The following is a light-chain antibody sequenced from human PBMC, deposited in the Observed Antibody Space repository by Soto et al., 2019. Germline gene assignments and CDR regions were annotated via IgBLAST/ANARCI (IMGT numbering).Light chain of an antibody. Sequence: DIQMTQTPSTLSASVGDRVTITCRASQSISSWLAWYQQKPGTAPKLLIYKASSLESGVPSRFSGSGSGTEFTLTISSLQPEDFATYYCQQYDTYLYTFGQGTRLEIK. CDR3: QQYDTYLYT. V-gene: IGKV1-5*03. J-gene: IGKJ5*01. CDR1: QSISSW. CDR2: KAS.